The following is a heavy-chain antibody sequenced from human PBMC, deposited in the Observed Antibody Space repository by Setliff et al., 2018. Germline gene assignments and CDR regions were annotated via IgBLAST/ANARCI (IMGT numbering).Heavy chain of an antibody. J-gene: IGHJ4*02. CDR3: ARVGAPGPGALLPFDY. CDR2: IYYSGST. Sequence: PSETLSLTCTVSGGSISSHYWSWIRQPPGKGLEWIGSIYYSGSTNYNPSLKSRVTISVDTSKNQFSLKLSSVTAADTAVYYCARVGAPGPGALLPFDYWGQGTLVTVSS. D-gene: IGHD3-16*01. V-gene: IGHV4-59*08. CDR1: GGSISSHY.